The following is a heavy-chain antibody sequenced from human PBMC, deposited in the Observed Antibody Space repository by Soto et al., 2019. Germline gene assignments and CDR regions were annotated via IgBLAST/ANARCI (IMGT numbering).Heavy chain of an antibody. CDR3: ARHVTPAYGDYDVNSYYYGMDV. D-gene: IGHD4-17*01. J-gene: IGHJ6*02. V-gene: IGHV4-39*01. Sequence: PSETLSLTCTVSGGSISSSSYYWGWIRQPPGKGLEWIGSIYYSGSTYYNPSLKSRVTISVDTSKNQFSLKLSSVTAADTAVYYCARHVTPAYGDYDVNSYYYGMDVWGQGTTVTVSS. CDR2: IYYSGST. CDR1: GGSISSSSYY.